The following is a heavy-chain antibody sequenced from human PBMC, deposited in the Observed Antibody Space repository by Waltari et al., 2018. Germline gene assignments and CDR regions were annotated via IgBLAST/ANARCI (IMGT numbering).Heavy chain of an antibody. CDR1: GDSISGNYW. CDR3: AGDRAIGLFFDY. Sequence: QVQLQESGQGLVKPSGTLSLTCAVSGDSISGNYWWSWVRQSPEKGLEWIGQAHHSGKPHYNPSLQSRVTRSVDKPKNQFSLNLNSGTAADTVVYYCAGDRAIGLFFDYWGRGTLVTVSS. CDR2: AHHSGKP. V-gene: IGHV4-4*02. J-gene: IGHJ4*02. D-gene: IGHD2-2*01.